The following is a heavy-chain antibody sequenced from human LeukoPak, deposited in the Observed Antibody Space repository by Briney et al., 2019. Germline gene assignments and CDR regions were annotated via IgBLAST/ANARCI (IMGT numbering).Heavy chain of an antibody. Sequence: SETLSLTCTVSGGSISSYYWSWIRQPPGKGLEWIGYIYYSGSTNYNPSLKSRVTISVDTSKNQFSLKLSSVTAADTAVYYCARTYCSGGSCHFDYWGQGTLVTVSS. V-gene: IGHV4-59*08. CDR3: ARTYCSGGSCHFDY. J-gene: IGHJ4*02. CDR1: GGSISSYY. CDR2: IYYSGST. D-gene: IGHD2-15*01.